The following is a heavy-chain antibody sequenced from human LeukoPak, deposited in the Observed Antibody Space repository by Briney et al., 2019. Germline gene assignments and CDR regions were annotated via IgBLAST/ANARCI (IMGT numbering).Heavy chain of an antibody. CDR1: GFTFSSYW. D-gene: IGHD3-22*01. CDR3: ARDRFALYDSSGYYY. J-gene: IGHJ4*02. CDR2: IKKDGSEK. Sequence: GGSLRLPCAASGFTFSSYWMSWVRQAPGKGLERVANIKKDGSEKYYVDSVKGRFTISRDNAKNSLYLQMNSLRAEDTAVYYCARDRFALYDSSGYYYWGQGTLVTVSS. V-gene: IGHV3-7*01.